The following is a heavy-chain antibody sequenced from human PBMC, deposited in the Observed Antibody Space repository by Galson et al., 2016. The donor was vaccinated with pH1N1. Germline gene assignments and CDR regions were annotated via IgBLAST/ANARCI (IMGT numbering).Heavy chain of an antibody. D-gene: IGHD5-18*01. J-gene: IGHJ4*02. V-gene: IGHV3-30-3*01. CDR3: ARVRSSGYNYAQQFVD. CDR1: GFTFSIYA. Sequence: SLRLSCAASGFTFSIYAMHWVRRAPGEGLEWVAVISSSGDNIFYADSVKGRFTISRDSSKNTLYLQMNNLRPEDTAFYYCARVRSSGYNYAQQFVDWGQGTLVTVSS. CDR2: ISSSGDNI.